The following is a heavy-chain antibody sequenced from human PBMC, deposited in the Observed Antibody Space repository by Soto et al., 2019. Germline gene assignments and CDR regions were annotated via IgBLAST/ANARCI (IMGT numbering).Heavy chain of an antibody. V-gene: IGHV1-8*01. J-gene: IGHJ4*02. CDR2: INPNSGNI. Sequence: GASVKVSCKASGDTFTTYDINWVRRATGHGLEWMGWINPNSGNIGYAQGFQGRVTMTRDTAIRTAYMEVSSLRSDDTAVYYCARGRASGSYYLLDYWGQGTLVTVSS. CDR3: ARGRASGSYYLLDY. CDR1: GDTFTTYD. D-gene: IGHD3-10*01.